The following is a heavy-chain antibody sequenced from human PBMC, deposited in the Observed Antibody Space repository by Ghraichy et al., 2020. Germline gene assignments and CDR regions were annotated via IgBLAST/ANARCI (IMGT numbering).Heavy chain of an antibody. J-gene: IGHJ4*02. V-gene: IGHV4-34*01. CDR2: INHSGST. CDR1: GGSFSGHY. CDR3: ARRVYYGAGGGY. Sequence: SETLSLTCAVYGGSFSGHYWSWIRQPPGKGLEWIGEINHSGSTNYNPSLKSRVTMSVDTSKNQFSLKLSSVTAADTAVYYCARRVYYGAGGGYWGQGTLVTVSS. D-gene: IGHD3-10*01.